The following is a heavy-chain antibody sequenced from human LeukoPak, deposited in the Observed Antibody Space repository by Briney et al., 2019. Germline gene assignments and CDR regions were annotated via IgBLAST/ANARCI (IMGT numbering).Heavy chain of an antibody. CDR3: ATERSITIFGVEDFDY. J-gene: IGHJ4*02. CDR1: GFTFSSYA. Sequence: AGGSLRLSCAASGFTFSSYAMHWVRQAPGKGLEWVAVISYDGSNKYYADSVEGRFTISRDNSKNTLYLQMNSLRAEDTAVYYCATERSITIFGVEDFDYWGQGTLVTVSS. CDR2: ISYDGSNK. D-gene: IGHD3-3*01. V-gene: IGHV3-30-3*01.